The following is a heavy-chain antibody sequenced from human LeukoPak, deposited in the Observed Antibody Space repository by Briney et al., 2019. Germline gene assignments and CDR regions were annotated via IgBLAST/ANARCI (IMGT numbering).Heavy chain of an antibody. Sequence: SETLSLTCAVYGGSLSNYYWSWIRQPPAKGQEWIGEINNSGSTKFNPSLKSRVTILVDMSKSQFSLELKSVTAADTAVYYCARGPASGSDFAWFDPWGQGTLVTVSS. J-gene: IGHJ5*02. V-gene: IGHV4-34*01. CDR2: INNSGST. CDR3: ARGPASGSDFAWFDP. D-gene: IGHD3-10*01. CDR1: GGSLSNYY.